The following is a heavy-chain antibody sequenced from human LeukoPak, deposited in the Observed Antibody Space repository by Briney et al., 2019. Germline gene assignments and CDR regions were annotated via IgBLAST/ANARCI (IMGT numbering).Heavy chain of an antibody. Sequence: SETLSLTCTVSGGSISSSSYYWGWIRQPPGKGLEWIGRIWADGAPTYRPSLKSRVTISVDTSKNQFSLRLSSVTAADTAVYYCARDEARYGSGSYPWLLGAFDIWGQGTMVTVSS. D-gene: IGHD3-10*01. CDR1: GGSISSSSYY. CDR3: ARDEARYGSGSYPWLLGAFDI. V-gene: IGHV4-39*07. J-gene: IGHJ3*02. CDR2: IWADGAP.